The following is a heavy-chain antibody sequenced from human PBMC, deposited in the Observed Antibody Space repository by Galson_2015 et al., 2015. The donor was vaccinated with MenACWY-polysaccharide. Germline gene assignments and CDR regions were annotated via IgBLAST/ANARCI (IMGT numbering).Heavy chain of an antibody. CDR1: GLTFSSYS. D-gene: IGHD6-6*01. CDR3: ARRGLYSSSSGGLDH. V-gene: IGHV3-48*02. J-gene: IGHJ5*02. CDR2: ISSSSGTV. Sequence: SLRLSCAVSGLTFSSYSMNWVRQAPGKGLEWLSYISSSSGTVYDADSERGRFTISRDNAKNSLYLQMNRLRDEDTAIYYCARRGLYSSSSGGLDHWGQGTLVTVSS.